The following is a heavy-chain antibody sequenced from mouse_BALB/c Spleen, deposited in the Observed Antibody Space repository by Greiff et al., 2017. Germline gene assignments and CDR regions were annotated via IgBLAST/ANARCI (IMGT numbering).Heavy chain of an antibody. CDR2: ILPGSGST. D-gene: IGHD2-12*01. J-gene: IGHJ3*01. V-gene: IGHV1-9*01. CDR1: GYTFSSYW. CDR3: ARIRRFAY. Sequence: VQLQQSGAELMKPGASVKISCKATGYTFSSYWIEWVKQRPGHGLEWIGEILPGSGSTNYNEKFKGKATFTADTSSSTAYMQLSSLTSEDSAVCYCARIRRFAYWGQGTLVTVSA.